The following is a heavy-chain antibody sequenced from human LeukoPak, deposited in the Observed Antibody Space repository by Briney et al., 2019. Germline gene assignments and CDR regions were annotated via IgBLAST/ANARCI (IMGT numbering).Heavy chain of an antibody. Sequence: PSETLSLTCTVSGGSISSGGYYWSWIRQHPGKGLEWIGYIYYSGSTYYNPSLKSRVTISVDTSKNQFSLRLSSVTAADTAVYYCARVGSSGWYDYYFDYWGQGTLVTVSS. V-gene: IGHV4-31*03. CDR3: ARVGSSGWYDYYFDY. CDR2: IYYSGST. CDR1: GGSISSGGYY. D-gene: IGHD6-19*01. J-gene: IGHJ4*02.